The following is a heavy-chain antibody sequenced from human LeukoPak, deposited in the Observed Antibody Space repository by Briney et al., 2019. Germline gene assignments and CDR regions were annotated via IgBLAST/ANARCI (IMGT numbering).Heavy chain of an antibody. D-gene: IGHD3-10*01. Sequence: NPGGSLRLSCAASGFTFSDYYMSWIRQAPGKGLEWVSYISSSGITIYYADSVKGRFTISRDNAKNSLYLQMNSLRAEDTAVYYCVRYPLYGSGSYYTDYWGQGTLVTVSS. CDR1: GFTFSDYY. CDR2: ISSSGITI. CDR3: VRYPLYGSGSYYTDY. V-gene: IGHV3-11*01. J-gene: IGHJ4*02.